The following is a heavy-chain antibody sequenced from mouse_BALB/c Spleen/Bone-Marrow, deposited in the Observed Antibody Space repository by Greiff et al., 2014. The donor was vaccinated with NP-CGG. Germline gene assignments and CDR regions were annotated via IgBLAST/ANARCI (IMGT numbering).Heavy chain of an antibody. CDR1: GFTFSSYA. CDR2: INSGGSYT. J-gene: IGHJ4*01. D-gene: IGHD2-2*01. V-gene: IGHV5-9-1*01. CDR3: ARGYGDEAMDY. Sequence: EVMLVESGGGLVKPGGSLKLSCAASGFTFSSYAMSWVRQTPEKRLEWVATINSGGSYTYYPDSVKGRFTISRDNAKNNLYLQMSSLRSEDTAMYYCARGYGDEAMDYWGQGTSVTVSA.